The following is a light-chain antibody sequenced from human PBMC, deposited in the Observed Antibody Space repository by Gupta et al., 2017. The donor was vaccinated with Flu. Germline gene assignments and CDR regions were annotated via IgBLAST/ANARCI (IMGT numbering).Light chain of an antibody. CDR1: QSISSY. Sequence: PATLSLSPGERATLACMASQSISSYLDWYQQKPGQAPRLLIYDVSNRATGIPARFSGSGSGTEFTLTISSLEPEDFAVYYCQQRSNWPLTFGGGTKVEIK. CDR3: QQRSNWPLT. CDR2: DVS. J-gene: IGKJ4*01. V-gene: IGKV3-11*01.